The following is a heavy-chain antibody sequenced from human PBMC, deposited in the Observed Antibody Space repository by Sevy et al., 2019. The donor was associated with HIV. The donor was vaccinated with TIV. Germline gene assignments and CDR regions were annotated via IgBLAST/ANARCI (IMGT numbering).Heavy chain of an antibody. J-gene: IGHJ4*02. Sequence: ASVKVSCRTSGYTFTDYDIHWVRQATGHGLEWMGWVNPNSGETGYAQKFQGRVTMTRSTSIRTAYMEVSRLTADDTAVYFCARDLGGVTSGFDFWGQGTLVTVSS. CDR2: VNPNSGET. CDR3: ARDLGGVTSGFDF. V-gene: IGHV1-8*01. D-gene: IGHD3-16*01. CDR1: GYTFTDYD.